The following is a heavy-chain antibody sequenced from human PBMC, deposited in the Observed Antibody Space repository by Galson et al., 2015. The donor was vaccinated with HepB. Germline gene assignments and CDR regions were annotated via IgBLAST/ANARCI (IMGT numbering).Heavy chain of an antibody. CDR2: INGSGST. Sequence: ETLSLTCAVYGENFSGYYWSWVRQPPGKGLEWIGDINGSGSTNYSPSLKSRVTISADRSKNQFSLRLASVTAADTGVYFCARDDGAYATFYTSYYYYGMDVWGQGTAVIVSS. D-gene: IGHD4-17*01. V-gene: IGHV4-34*01. CDR3: ARDDGAYATFYTSYYYYGMDV. J-gene: IGHJ6*02. CDR1: GENFSGYY.